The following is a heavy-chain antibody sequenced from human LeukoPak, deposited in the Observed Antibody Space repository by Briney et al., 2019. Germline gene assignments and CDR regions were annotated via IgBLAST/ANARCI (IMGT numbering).Heavy chain of an antibody. CDR2: IYYSGNT. CDR3: ARHGIGAVPAEYVDY. J-gene: IGHJ4*02. V-gene: IGHV4-59*08. CDR1: GGSINGYY. D-gene: IGHD6-19*01. Sequence: KSSETLSLTCTVSGGSINGYYCSWIRQPPGRGLEWIGYIYYSGNTNYSPSLKSRVTISVDASRNQFSLRLSSVTAADTAVYFCARHGIGAVPAEYVDYWGQGTLVTVSS.